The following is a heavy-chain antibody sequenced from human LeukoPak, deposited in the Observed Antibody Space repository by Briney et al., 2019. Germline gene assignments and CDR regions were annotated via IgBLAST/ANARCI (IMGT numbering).Heavy chain of an antibody. J-gene: IGHJ3*02. CDR2: MNPNSGNT. D-gene: IGHD3-22*01. CDR3: AKVLIGVVVIDDAFDI. V-gene: IGHV1-8*01. Sequence: ASVKVSCKASGYTFTSYDINWVRQATGQGLEWMGWMNPNSGNTGYAQKFQGRVTMTRNTSISTAYMELSSLRSEDTAVYYCAKVLIGVVVIDDAFDIWGQGTMVTVSS. CDR1: GYTFTSYD.